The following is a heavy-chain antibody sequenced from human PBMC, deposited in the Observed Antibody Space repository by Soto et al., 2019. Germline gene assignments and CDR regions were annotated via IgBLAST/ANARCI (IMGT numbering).Heavy chain of an antibody. CDR2: INPGGSP. J-gene: IGHJ3*02. Sequence: QVQLQQWGAGLLKPSETLSLTCAVHGGSFSGYYWSWIRQPPGRGLEWIGEINPGGSPNDNPSLKRRVALSVDTSKTHFSLNLTSVTAADTAVYYCAREGLWFGELLPFDIWGQGTMVTVSS. D-gene: IGHD3-10*01. CDR1: GGSFSGYY. V-gene: IGHV4-34*01. CDR3: AREGLWFGELLPFDI.